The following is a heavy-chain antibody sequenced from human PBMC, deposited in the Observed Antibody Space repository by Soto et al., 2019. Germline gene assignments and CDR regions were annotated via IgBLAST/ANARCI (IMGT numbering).Heavy chain of an antibody. V-gene: IGHV3-15*07. Sequence: EVQLVESGGGLVKPGGSLRLSCAASGFTFSNAWMNWVRQAPGKGLEWVGRIKSKTDGGTTDYAAPVKGRFTISRDDSKNTLYLQMNSLKTEDKAVYYCTTDLKEPDQTYYYDSSGYYYYYYGMDVWGQGTTVTVSS. CDR2: IKSKTDGGTT. J-gene: IGHJ6*02. CDR3: TTDLKEPDQTYYYDSSGYYYYYYGMDV. CDR1: GFTFSNAW. D-gene: IGHD3-22*01.